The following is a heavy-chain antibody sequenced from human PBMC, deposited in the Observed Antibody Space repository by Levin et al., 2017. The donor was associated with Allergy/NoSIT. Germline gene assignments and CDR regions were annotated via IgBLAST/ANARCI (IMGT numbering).Heavy chain of an antibody. J-gene: IGHJ6*02. CDR3: ARDRVVASSGTYYYYGMAV. CDR1: GGSISSYH. Sequence: SQTLSLTCIVSGGSISSYHWSWIRQPPGKGLEWIGYIYYSGNTNYNPSLKSRVTISVDTSKNQFSLTLNSVTAAHTAVYYCARDRVVASSGTYYYYGMAVWGQGTTVTVSS. CDR2: IYYSGNT. D-gene: IGHD2-15*01. V-gene: IGHV4-59*01.